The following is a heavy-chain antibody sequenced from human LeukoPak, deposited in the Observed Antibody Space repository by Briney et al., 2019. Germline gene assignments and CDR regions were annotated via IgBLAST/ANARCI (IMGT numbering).Heavy chain of an antibody. Sequence: GASVKVSCKASGYTFSSYDINWVRQATGQGLEWMGWMNPNSGNTGYAQKFQGRLNMTRNTSIDTAYMELSSLRSDDTAVYYCARRVGSGWPVQHWRQGTLVTVSS. CDR2: MNPNSGNT. J-gene: IGHJ1*01. CDR3: ARRVGSGWPVQH. D-gene: IGHD6-19*01. CDR1: GYTFSSYD. V-gene: IGHV1-8*01.